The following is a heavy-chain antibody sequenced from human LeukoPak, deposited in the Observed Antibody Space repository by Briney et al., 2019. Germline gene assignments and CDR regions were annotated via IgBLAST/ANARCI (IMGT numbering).Heavy chain of an antibody. V-gene: IGHV1-8*01. CDR3: ARSNYDSSGYYYGDYFDY. Sequence: ASVKVSCKASGYTFTSYDINWVRQATGQGLEWMGWMNPNSGNTGYAQKFQGRVTMTRNTSISTAYMELSSLRSEDAAVYYCARSNYDSSGYYYGDYFDYWGQGTLVTVSS. D-gene: IGHD3-22*01. J-gene: IGHJ4*02. CDR2: MNPNSGNT. CDR1: GYTFTSYD.